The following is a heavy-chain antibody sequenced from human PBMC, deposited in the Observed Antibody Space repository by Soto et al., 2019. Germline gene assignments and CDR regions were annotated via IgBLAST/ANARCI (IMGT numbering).Heavy chain of an antibody. CDR3: AKNGDFWSWGMDV. Sequence: GGSLRLSCAASGFTFNTYAMTWVRQAPGKGLEWVSLISESGDGTYYADSVKGRFTISRDNSQRTLNLQMNSLRVEDTAVYYCAKNGDFWSWGMDVWGQGTTVTVSS. V-gene: IGHV3-23*01. D-gene: IGHD3-3*01. J-gene: IGHJ6*02. CDR2: ISESGDGT. CDR1: GFTFNTYA.